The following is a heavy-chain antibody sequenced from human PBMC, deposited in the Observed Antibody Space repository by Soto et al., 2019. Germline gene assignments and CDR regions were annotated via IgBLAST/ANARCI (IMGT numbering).Heavy chain of an antibody. CDR3: TKDREFTYYDLWSGYYAFDS. V-gene: IGHV3-23*01. CDR2: ISSVGGST. J-gene: IGHJ4*02. CDR1: GFTFSSYA. Sequence: EVHLLESGGGLVLPGVSLRLSCAGSGFTFSSYAMSWVRQAPGKGLEWVSAISSVGGSTYYADSVKGRFIISRDNSENTLYLRVNSLRAEDTAIYYCTKDREFTYYDLWSGYYAFDSWGQGTLVTVSS. D-gene: IGHD3-3*01.